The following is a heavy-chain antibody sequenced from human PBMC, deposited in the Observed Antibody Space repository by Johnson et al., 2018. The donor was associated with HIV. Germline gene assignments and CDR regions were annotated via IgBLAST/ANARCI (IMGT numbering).Heavy chain of an antibody. J-gene: IGHJ3*02. Sequence: VQLVESGGGLVQPGRSLRLSCAASGFTFDDYAMHWVRQAPGKGLEWVSGISWNSGSIGYADSVKGRFTISRDNAKNSLYLQMNSLRAEDTALYYCAKDTRWSSRRIIVHAFDI. CDR1: GFTFDDYA. V-gene: IGHV3-9*01. CDR2: ISWNSGSI. D-gene: IGHD6-13*01. CDR3: AKDTRWSSRRIIVHAFDI.